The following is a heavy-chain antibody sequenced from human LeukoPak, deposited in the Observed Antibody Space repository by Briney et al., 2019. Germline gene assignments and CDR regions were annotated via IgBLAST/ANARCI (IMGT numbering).Heavy chain of an antibody. V-gene: IGHV4-34*01. CDR3: ARGLATFYHFSSASHSRFDS. D-gene: IGHD3-3*01. CDR2: ISNTGST. CDR1: GVSVSDYS. Sequence: SETLSLNCGGSGVSVSDYSWTWIRQTPGKGLEWMGEISNTGSTDYNPSIKRRLNTSVATTKHRFSPKMHSVTAAATAVYYCARGLATFYHFSSASHSRFDSWSQGTLVSVSS. J-gene: IGHJ5*01.